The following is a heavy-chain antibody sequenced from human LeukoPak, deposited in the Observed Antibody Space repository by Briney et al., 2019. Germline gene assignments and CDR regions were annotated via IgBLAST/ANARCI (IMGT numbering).Heavy chain of an antibody. CDR3: AKGTYYVSSGYSDY. D-gene: IGHD3-22*01. Sequence: GGSLRLSCADSGYTFSSYGMHGAGQARGKGGEGVAFLSYDGINIYYAAPVKGRFPISRDNSKTTLYLQMNSLRAEDTAVYYCAKGTYYVSSGYSDYWGQGTLVTVSS. J-gene: IGHJ4*02. CDR2: LSYDGINI. V-gene: IGHV3-30*18. CDR1: GYTFSSYG.